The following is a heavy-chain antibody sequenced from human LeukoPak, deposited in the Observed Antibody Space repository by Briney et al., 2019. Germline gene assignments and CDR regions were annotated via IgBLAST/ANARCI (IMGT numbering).Heavy chain of an antibody. Sequence: ASVKVSCKASGYTFTSYGISWVRQAPGQGLEWMGWISAYNGNTSYAQTLQGRVTMTTDTSTSTAYMELRSLRSDDTAVYYCARGGITIFGVVIDFDYWGQGTLVTVSS. V-gene: IGHV1-18*01. CDR1: GYTFTSYG. D-gene: IGHD3-3*01. J-gene: IGHJ4*02. CDR2: ISAYNGNT. CDR3: ARGGITIFGVVIDFDY.